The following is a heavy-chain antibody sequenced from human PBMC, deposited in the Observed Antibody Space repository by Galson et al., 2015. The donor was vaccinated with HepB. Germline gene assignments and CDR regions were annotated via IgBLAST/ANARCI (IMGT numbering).Heavy chain of an antibody. Sequence: SVKVSCKASGYTFTSYTISWVRQAPGQGLEWMGGISVDNGNTNYAQNFQGRVTMTTDTSTTPAYMVKRSLKSDDTAVYYCARWRGNYYYGMDVWGQGTTVIVSS. CDR1: GYTFTSYT. CDR3: ARWRGNYYYGMDV. V-gene: IGHV1-18*04. J-gene: IGHJ6*02. D-gene: IGHD3-10*01. CDR2: ISVDNGNT.